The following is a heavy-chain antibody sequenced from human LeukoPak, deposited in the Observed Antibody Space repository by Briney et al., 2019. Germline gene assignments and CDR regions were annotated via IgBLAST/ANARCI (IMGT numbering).Heavy chain of an antibody. CDR1: GFTFSSYG. D-gene: IGHD1-1*01. V-gene: IGHV3-30*02. CDR2: IRYDGSNK. J-gene: IGHJ3*02. CDR3: AKDTELESRTFDI. Sequence: PGGSLRLSCAASGFTFSSYGMHWVRQAPGKGLEWVAFIRYDGSNKYYADSVKGRFTISRDNSKNTLYLQMNSLRAEDTAVYYCAKDTELESRTFDIWGQGTMVTVSS.